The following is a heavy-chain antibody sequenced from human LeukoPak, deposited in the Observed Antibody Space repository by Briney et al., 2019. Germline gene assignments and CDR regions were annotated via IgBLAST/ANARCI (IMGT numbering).Heavy chain of an antibody. J-gene: IGHJ3*02. CDR3: ARDWDGYYAFDI. V-gene: IGHV3-21*01. CDR2: ISSSSSYI. CDR1: GFTFSSYS. D-gene: IGHD5-24*01. Sequence: GGSLRLSCAASGFTFSSYSMNWVRQAPGKGLEWVSSISSSSSYIYYADSVKGRFTISRDNAKNSLYLQMNSLRAEDTAVYYCARDWDGYYAFDIWGQGTMVTVSS.